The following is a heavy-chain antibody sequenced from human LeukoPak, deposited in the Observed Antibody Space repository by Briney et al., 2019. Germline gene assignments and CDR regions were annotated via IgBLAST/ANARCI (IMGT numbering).Heavy chain of an antibody. CDR1: GFTFSSYW. J-gene: IGHJ4*02. V-gene: IGHV3-7*01. Sequence: GGSLRLSCAASGFTFSSYWMSWVRQAPGKGLAWVANIKEDGSDKYYVDSVKGRFTISRDNTKNSLYLQMNSLRAEDTAVFHCARIGWFGSGSYFDYWGQGSLVTVSS. D-gene: IGHD3-10*01. CDR3: ARIGWFGSGSYFDY. CDR2: IKEDGSDK.